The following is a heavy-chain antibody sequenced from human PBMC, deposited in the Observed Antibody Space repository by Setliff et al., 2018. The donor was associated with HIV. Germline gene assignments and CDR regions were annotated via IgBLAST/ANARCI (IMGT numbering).Heavy chain of an antibody. CDR2: IYPDDSNI. V-gene: IGHV5-51*01. Sequence: PGESLKISCKGSDYSFNSYWIGWVRQVPGRGLEWMAIIYPDDSNIKYSPSFQGQVTISVEKSITTAYLQWNALKTSDTAMYYCVRRDGRVMNGIDFWGQGTMVTVSS. D-gene: IGHD3-3*01. CDR1: DYSFNSYW. J-gene: IGHJ3*01. CDR3: VRRDGRVMNGIDF.